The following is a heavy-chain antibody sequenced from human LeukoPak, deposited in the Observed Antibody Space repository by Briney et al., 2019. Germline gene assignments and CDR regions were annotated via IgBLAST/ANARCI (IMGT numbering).Heavy chain of an antibody. CDR3: ARDQDSSGHNYGMDV. J-gene: IGHJ6*02. Sequence: SVKVSCKASGGTFSSYAISWVRQAPGQGLEWMGGIIPIFGTANYAQKFQGRVTITTDESTSTAYMEMSSLRSEDTAVYYCARDQDSSGHNYGMDVWGQGTTVTVSS. D-gene: IGHD6-19*01. CDR2: IIPIFGTA. V-gene: IGHV1-69*05. CDR1: GGTFSSYA.